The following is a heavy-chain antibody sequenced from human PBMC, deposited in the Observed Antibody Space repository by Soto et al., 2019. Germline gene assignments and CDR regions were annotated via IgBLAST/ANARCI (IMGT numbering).Heavy chain of an antibody. Sequence: QVQLVESGGGVVQPGRSLRLSCAASGFTFSTYGMHWVRQAPGKGLEWVAVIYYDGSDKFYADSVKGRFTISRDNSKNTLHLHMHSLRAEDTAVSHRARDRTWNYYGMDVWGQGTTVTVSS. V-gene: IGHV3-33*01. CDR1: GFTFSTYG. CDR2: IYYDGSDK. J-gene: IGHJ6*02. D-gene: IGHD1-1*01. CDR3: ARDRTWNYYGMDV.